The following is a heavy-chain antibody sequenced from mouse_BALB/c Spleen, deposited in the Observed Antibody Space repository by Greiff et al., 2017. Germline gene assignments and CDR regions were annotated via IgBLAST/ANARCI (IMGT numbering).Heavy chain of an antibody. CDR1: GFTFSSYA. J-gene: IGHJ1*01. CDR2: ISSGGST. D-gene: IGHD2-4*01. CDR3: ARGDYDGGHWYFEV. V-gene: IGHV5-6-5*01. Sequence: EVKVVESGGGLVKPGGSLKLSCAASGFTFSSYAMSWVRQTPEKRLEWVASISSGGSTYYPDSVKGRFTISRDNAKNNLYLQMSSLKSEDTAMYYCARGDYDGGHWYFEVWGAGTTVTVSS.